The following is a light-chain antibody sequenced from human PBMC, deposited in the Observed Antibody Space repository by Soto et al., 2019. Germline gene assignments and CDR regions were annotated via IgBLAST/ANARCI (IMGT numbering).Light chain of an antibody. V-gene: IGLV2-11*01. Sequence: QSALTQPRSVSGSPGQSVTISCTGTSSDVGGYNYVSWYQQHPGKAPKLMIYDVSKRPSGVPVRFSGSKSGNTASLTISGLQAEDEADYYCCSYAGSPYVFGTGTKVTV. J-gene: IGLJ1*01. CDR1: SSDVGGYNY. CDR2: DVS. CDR3: CSYAGSPYV.